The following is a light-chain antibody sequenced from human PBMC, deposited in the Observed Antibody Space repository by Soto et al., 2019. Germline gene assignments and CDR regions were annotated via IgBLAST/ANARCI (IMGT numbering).Light chain of an antibody. CDR3: QQRSVWPLT. CDR1: QSISDT. J-gene: IGKJ4*01. CDR2: GAS. Sequence: IVMTHSPATLSVSPGGIATLSFRAIQSISDTLAWYQQKPGQAPRLLIHGASTRATGFPARFSGSGSGTDFTLTISSLQSEDFAVYYCQQRSVWPLTFGGGTKVDIK. V-gene: IGKV3-15*01.